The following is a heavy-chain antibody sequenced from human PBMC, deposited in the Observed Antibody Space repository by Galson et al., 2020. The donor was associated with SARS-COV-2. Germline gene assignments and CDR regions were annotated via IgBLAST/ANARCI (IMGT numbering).Heavy chain of an antibody. J-gene: IGHJ6*02. CDR3: VRFGEFFFYAIDV. V-gene: IGHV3-11*04. CDR2: ISGTGIHM. D-gene: IGHD3-16*01. Sequence: AGGYLRLSCTASGFTFSDYYMAWVRQAPGKGLEWISWISGTGIHMNYADSVRGRFTIDRDNAENSVYLQMKGLRAEDTALYYCVRFGEFFFYAIDVWGQGTTVTVSS. CDR1: GFTFSDYY.